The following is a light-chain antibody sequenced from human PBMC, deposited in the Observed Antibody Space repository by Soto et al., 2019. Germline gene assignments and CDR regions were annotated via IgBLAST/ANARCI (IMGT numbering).Light chain of an antibody. CDR3: QQYGSSRYT. CDR1: PGVGRPW. J-gene: IGKJ2*01. CDR2: GAS. V-gene: IGKV3-20*01. Sequence: EIVLTQSPGTLPLSQGEKATLSCRASPGVGRPWLAWYRQKPGQPPRLLIYGASSRASGIPDRFSGSGSGTDFTLTISRLEPEDFAVYYCQQYGSSRYTFGQGTKLEIK.